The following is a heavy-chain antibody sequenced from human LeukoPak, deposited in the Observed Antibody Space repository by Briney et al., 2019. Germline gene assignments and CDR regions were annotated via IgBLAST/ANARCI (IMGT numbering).Heavy chain of an antibody. J-gene: IGHJ4*02. V-gene: IGHV1-3*01. D-gene: IGHD3-10*01. CDR2: INAGNGNT. Sequence: ASVKVSCKASGYTFTSYAMHWVRQAPGQRLEWMGWINAGNGNTKYSQKFQGRVTITRDTSASTAYMELSSLRSEDTAVYYCARASNVLLWFGELYYWGQGTLVTVSS. CDR3: ARASNVLLWFGELYY. CDR1: GYTFTSYA.